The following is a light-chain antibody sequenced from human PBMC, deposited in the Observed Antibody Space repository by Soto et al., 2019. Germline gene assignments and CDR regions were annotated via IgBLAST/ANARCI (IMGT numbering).Light chain of an antibody. CDR3: QQRSNWPPT. J-gene: IGKJ5*01. CDR2: DAS. CDR1: QSVNNNY. V-gene: IGKV3-11*01. Sequence: VLTQSPGTLSLSPGERATLSCRASQSVNNNYLAWYQQKPGQAPRLLIYDASNRATGIPARFSGSGSGTDFTLTISSLEPEDFAVYYCQQRSNWPPTFGQGTRLEI.